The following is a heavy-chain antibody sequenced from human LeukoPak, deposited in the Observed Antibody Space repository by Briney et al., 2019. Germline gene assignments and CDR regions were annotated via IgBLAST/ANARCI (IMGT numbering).Heavy chain of an antibody. Sequence: GRCLRLSCAASGFTFSSYGMHWVRQAPGKGLEWVAVISYDGSNKYYADSVKGRFTISRDNSKNTLYLQMNSLRAEDTAVYYCAKEVEWELPASDYWGQGTLVTVSS. CDR2: ISYDGSNK. CDR3: AKEVEWELPASDY. V-gene: IGHV3-30*18. J-gene: IGHJ4*02. D-gene: IGHD1-26*01. CDR1: GFTFSSYG.